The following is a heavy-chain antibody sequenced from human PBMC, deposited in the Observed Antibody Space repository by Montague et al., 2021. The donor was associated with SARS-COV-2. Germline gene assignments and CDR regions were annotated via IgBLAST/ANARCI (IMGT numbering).Heavy chain of an antibody. CDR2: INHSGNT. D-gene: IGHD5-18*01. CDR1: GGSISGYY. CDR3: AREYRIELRQTNWDCGL. Sequence: SETLSLTCSVSGGSISGYYWSWIRQPPGKGLEWIGYINHSGNTKYNPSLKSRVSISVDTSKNQFSLRLSSVTAADTAVYYCAREYRIELRQTNWDCGLWGRGTLVTVSS. J-gene: IGHJ2*01. V-gene: IGHV4-59*01.